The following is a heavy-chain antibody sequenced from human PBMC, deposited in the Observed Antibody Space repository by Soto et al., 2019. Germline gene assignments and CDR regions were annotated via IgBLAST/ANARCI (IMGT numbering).Heavy chain of an antibody. D-gene: IGHD6-19*01. CDR3: ARGVAGPLHWFDT. J-gene: IGHJ5*02. V-gene: IGHV1-3*01. Sequence: ASVKVSCKASGYTFTSYAMHWVRPAPGQRLEWMGWINAGNGNTKYSQKLQGRVTITRDTSASTAYMELSSLRSEDTAVYYCARGVAGPLHWFDTWGQGTLVTVSS. CDR2: INAGNGNT. CDR1: GYTFTSYA.